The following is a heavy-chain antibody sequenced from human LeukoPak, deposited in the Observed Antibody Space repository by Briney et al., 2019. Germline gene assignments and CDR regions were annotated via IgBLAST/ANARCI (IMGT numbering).Heavy chain of an antibody. CDR1: GFTFNTYG. CDR2: INSVGGTT. J-gene: IGHJ3*02. CDR3: ARSHMYGDYGEDI. V-gene: IGHV3-48*04. Sequence: PGGSLRLSCAASGFTFNTYGMNWFRQAPGRGLEWISYINSVGGTTFYADSVKGRFTISRDNANNTLYLQMNSLRAEDAATYYCARSHMYGDYGEDIWGHGTMVAVSS. D-gene: IGHD4-17*01.